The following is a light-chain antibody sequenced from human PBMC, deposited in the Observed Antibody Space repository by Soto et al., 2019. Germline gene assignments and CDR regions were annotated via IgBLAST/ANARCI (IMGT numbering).Light chain of an antibody. V-gene: IGKV3-20*01. CDR3: QQYGRSVT. J-gene: IGKJ4*01. Sequence: EIVLTQSPGTLSLSPGERATLSCRASQSVSSSYLAWYQQKPGQAPRLLIYGASTRATGIPDRFSGSGSGTDFTLTISRLEPEDLAVYYCQQYGRSVTFGGGTKVEIK. CDR2: GAS. CDR1: QSVSSSY.